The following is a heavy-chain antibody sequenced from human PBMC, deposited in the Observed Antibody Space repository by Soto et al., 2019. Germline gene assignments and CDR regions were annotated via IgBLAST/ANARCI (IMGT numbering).Heavy chain of an antibody. V-gene: IGHV3-74*01. D-gene: IGHD3-10*01. CDR2: INSDGSST. Sequence: EVQLVESGGGLVQPGGSLRLSCAASGFTFSSYWMHWVRQAPGKGLVWVSRINSDGSSTSYADSVKGRFTISRDNAKKTLYLQMNSLKDEDTAVYYCARDSPDNPTYGSGNGNGMDVWGQGTTVTVS. CDR1: GFTFSSYW. J-gene: IGHJ6*02. CDR3: ARDSPDNPTYGSGNGNGMDV.